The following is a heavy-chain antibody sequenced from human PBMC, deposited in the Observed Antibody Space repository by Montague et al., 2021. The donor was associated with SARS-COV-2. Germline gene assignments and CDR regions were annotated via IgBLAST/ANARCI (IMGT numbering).Heavy chain of an antibody. J-gene: IGHJ6*02. CDR3: ARAFTDWPRYYGMDV. V-gene: IGHV4-59*08. CDR1: GGSFTSFY. CDR2: VFYSGYT. D-gene: IGHD3-9*01. Sequence: SETLSLTCTLSGGSFTSFYWSWVRQAPGKGLEWIGFVFYSGYTNYSPSLKSRVTISVDTSKNQFSLKLSSVTAADTAVYYCARAFTDWPRYYGMDVWGQGTTVTVSS.